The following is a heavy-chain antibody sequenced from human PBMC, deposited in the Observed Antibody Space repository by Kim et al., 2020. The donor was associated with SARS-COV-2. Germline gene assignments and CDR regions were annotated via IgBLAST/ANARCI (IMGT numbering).Heavy chain of an antibody. CDR2: T. Sequence: TDYAAPVKGRFTISRDDSKNTLYLQMNSLKTEDTAVYYCTTAGYYYDRADYWGQGTLVTVSS. D-gene: IGHD3-22*01. J-gene: IGHJ4*02. CDR3: TTAGYYYDRADY. V-gene: IGHV3-15*01.